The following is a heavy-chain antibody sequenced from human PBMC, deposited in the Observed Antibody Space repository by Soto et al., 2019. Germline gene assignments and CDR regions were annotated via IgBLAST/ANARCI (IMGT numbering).Heavy chain of an antibody. Sequence: QPGGSXRLSCAASGFTFSSYAMSWVRQAPGKGLEWVSAISGSGGSTYYADSVKGRFTISRDNSKNTLYLQMNSLRAEDTAVYYCAKDVLGYCSSTSCYRVFDYWGQGTLVTVSS. V-gene: IGHV3-23*01. CDR2: ISGSGGST. J-gene: IGHJ4*02. CDR1: GFTFSSYA. D-gene: IGHD2-2*01. CDR3: AKDVLGYCSSTSCYRVFDY.